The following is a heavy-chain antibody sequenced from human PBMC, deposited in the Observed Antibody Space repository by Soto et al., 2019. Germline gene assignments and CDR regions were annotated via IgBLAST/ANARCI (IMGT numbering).Heavy chain of an antibody. CDR3: ARDRALGVLLWVGELGPSSPDY. V-gene: IGHV3-11*01. D-gene: IGHD3-10*01. CDR2: ISSSGSTI. Sequence: GGSLRLSCAASGFTFSDYYMSWIRQAPGKGLEWVSYISSSGSTIYYADSVKGRFTISRDNAKNSLYLQMNSLRAEDPAVFYWARDRALGVLLWVGELGPSSPDYWGQGTLVTVSS. CDR1: GFTFSDYY. J-gene: IGHJ4*02.